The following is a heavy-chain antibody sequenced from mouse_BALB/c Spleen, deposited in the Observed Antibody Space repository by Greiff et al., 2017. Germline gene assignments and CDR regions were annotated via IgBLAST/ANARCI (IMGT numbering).Heavy chain of an antibody. CDR1: GYAFSSYW. CDR2: IYPGDGDT. D-gene: IGHD2-1*01. J-gene: IGHJ3*01. Sequence: QVQLQQSGAELVRPGSSVKISCKASGYAFSSYWMNWVKQRPGQGLEWIGQIYPGDGDTNYNGKFKGKATLTADKSSSTAYMQLSSLTSEDSAVYYCTRDGNSPPVFAYWGQGTLVTVSA. CDR3: TRDGNSPPVFAY. V-gene: IGHV1-80*01.